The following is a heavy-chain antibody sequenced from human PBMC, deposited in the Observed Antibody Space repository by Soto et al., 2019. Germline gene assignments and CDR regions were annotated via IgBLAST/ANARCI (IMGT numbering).Heavy chain of an antibody. CDR1: GFSVSSYA. V-gene: IGHV3-30-3*01. CDR2: ISYDGSNK. Sequence: XGCLTLSCAASGFSVSSYAKHWVRQAPGKGLEWVAVISYDGSNKYYADSVKGRFTISRDKSKNTLYLQMNSLRAEDTAVYYCARDTHSSSWYSRITYYYYGMDVWGQGTTVNVSS. CDR3: ARDTHSSSWYSRITYYYYGMDV. D-gene: IGHD6-13*01. J-gene: IGHJ6*02.